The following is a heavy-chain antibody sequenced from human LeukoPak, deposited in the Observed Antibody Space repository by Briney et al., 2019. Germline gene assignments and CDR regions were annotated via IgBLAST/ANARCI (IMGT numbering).Heavy chain of an antibody. CDR3: AKAVWFGEFDYYFFGLDV. CDR1: GFKFSDHY. CDR2: SRNKASSYTT. J-gene: IGHJ6*02. D-gene: IGHD3-10*01. V-gene: IGHV3-72*01. Sequence: GGSLRLSCAASGFKFSDHYIDWVRQAPGKGLEWVGRSRNKASSYTTEYAASVEGRFTISRDVSESSLYLQMNSLRPEDTALYYCAKAVWFGEFDYYFFGLDVWGQGTTVTVSS.